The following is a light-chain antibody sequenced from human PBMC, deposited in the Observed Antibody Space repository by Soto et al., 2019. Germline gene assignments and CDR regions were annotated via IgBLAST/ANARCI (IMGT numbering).Light chain of an antibody. CDR1: QSVSSGY. J-gene: IGKJ5*01. CDR3: QQRSDWPPIT. CDR2: DAS. V-gene: IGKV3D-20*02. Sequence: EIVLTQSPGTLSLSPGERGTLSCRASQSVSSGYLAWYQQKPGQAPRLLIYDASSRATGIPGRFSGSGSGTDFTLSISSLEPEDFAVYYCQQRSDWPPITFGQGTRLEIK.